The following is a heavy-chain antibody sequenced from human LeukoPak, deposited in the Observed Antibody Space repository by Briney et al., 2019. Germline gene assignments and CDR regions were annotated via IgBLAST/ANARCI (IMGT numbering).Heavy chain of an antibody. CDR2: ISSTGDST. CDR1: GFTFSNYP. CDR3: AKGATVTTPYFDH. D-gene: IGHD4-17*01. J-gene: IGHJ4*02. Sequence: GGSLRLSCVGSGFTFSNYPMTWVRQAPGKGLEWVSVISSTGDSTYYADSVKGRFTISRDTLKNTLYLQMNSLRAEDTAVYYCAKGATVTTPYFDHWGRGTLVTVSS. V-gene: IGHV3-23*01.